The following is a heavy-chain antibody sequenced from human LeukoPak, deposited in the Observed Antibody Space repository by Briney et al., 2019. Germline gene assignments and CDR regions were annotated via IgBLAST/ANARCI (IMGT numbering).Heavy chain of an antibody. CDR3: ARHRGSYEDFDY. J-gene: IGHJ4*02. D-gene: IGHD1-26*01. Sequence: SETLSLTCAVYGGSFSGYYWSWIRQPPGKGLEWIGEINHSGSTNYNPSLKSRVTISVDTSKNQFSLKLSSVTAADTAVYYCARHRGSYEDFDYWGQGTLVTVSS. V-gene: IGHV4-34*01. CDR1: GGSFSGYY. CDR2: INHSGST.